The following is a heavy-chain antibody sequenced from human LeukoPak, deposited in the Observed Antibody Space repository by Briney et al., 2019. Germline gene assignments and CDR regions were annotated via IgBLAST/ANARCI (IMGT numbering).Heavy chain of an antibody. CDR2: ITPFNGNT. Sequence: ASVKVSCKASGYTFTSYGISWVRQAPGQALEWMGWITPFNGNTIYAQKFQDRVTITRDTSMSTVFMEMSSLRSEDTAMYYCASADITMIVPRPRMGGFDVWGQGTLVTVSS. CDR3: ASADITMIVPRPRMGGFDV. CDR1: GYTFTSYG. V-gene: IGHV1-45*02. J-gene: IGHJ3*01. D-gene: IGHD3-22*01.